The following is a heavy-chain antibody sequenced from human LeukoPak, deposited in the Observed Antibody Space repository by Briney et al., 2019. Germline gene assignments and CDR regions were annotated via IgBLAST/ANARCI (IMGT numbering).Heavy chain of an antibody. CDR3: ARDKGVSGYSIDY. CDR2: ISSSSGTI. D-gene: IGHD3-22*01. CDR1: GFTFSSYS. Sequence: GGSLRLSCAASGFTFSSYSMNWVRQAPGKGLEWVSYISSSSGTIYYAGSVKGRFTISRDNAKDSLYLQMNSLRAEDTAVYYCARDKGVSGYSIDYWGQGTLVTVSS. J-gene: IGHJ4*02. V-gene: IGHV3-48*01.